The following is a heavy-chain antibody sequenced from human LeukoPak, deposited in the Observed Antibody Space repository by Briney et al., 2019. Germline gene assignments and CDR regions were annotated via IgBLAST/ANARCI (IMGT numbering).Heavy chain of an antibody. V-gene: IGHV1-18*01. CDR3: VRVPPLSGAATTGIPNGLYDY. CDR1: GYTFTSYG. D-gene: IGHD1-1*01. J-gene: IGHJ4*02. CDR2: ISAYNGNT. Sequence: GASVKVSCKASGYTFTSYGISWVRQAPGQGLEWMGWISAYNGNTNYAQKLQGRVTMTTDTSTSTTYMELRSLRSDDTAVYYCVRVPPLSGAATTGIPNGLYDYWGQGTLVTVSS.